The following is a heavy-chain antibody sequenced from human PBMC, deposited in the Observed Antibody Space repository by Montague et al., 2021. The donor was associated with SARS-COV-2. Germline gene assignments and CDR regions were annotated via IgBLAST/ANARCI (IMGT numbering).Heavy chain of an antibody. J-gene: IGHJ4*02. CDR3: ARKDGDG. CDR1: GASVSTHH. D-gene: IGHD2-21*02. Sequence: SETLSLTCTVSGASVSTHHWSWIRQPAGKGLEWIGRVFISGTTXYNPSLRSRVTMSIDTSRNQLSLQMTSVTSADTAIYYCARKDGDGWGQGTLVTVSS. V-gene: IGHV4-4*07. CDR2: VFISGTT.